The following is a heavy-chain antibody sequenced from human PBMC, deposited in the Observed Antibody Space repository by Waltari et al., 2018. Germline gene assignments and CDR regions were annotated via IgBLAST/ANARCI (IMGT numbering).Heavy chain of an antibody. V-gene: IGHV1-69*14. CDR3: AKDKPAALSSRPYYFDY. D-gene: IGHD6-25*01. CDR1: GGTFSSYA. CDR2: SNPSCGKA. Sequence: QVQLVQSGAEVKKPGSSVKVSCKASGGTFSSYAISWVRQAPGQGLEWMGGSNPSCGKANYAKKFQGRVAITADKSTSTAYMELSSLRSEDTAVYYCAKDKPAALSSRPYYFDYWGQGTLVTVSS. J-gene: IGHJ4*02.